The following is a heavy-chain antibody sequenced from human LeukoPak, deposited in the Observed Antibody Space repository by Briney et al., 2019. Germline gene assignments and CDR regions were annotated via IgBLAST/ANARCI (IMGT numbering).Heavy chain of an antibody. D-gene: IGHD1-14*01. V-gene: IGHV4-59*01. J-gene: IGHJ4*02. CDR1: GVSISSYY. CDR3: AREGESNPGYFDY. CDR2: IYYSGST. Sequence: SETLSLTCTVSGVSISSYYWSWIRQPPGKGLEWIGYIYYSGSTNYNPSLKSRVTISVDTSKNQFSLKLSSVTAADTAVYYCAREGESNPGYFDYWGQGTLVTVSS.